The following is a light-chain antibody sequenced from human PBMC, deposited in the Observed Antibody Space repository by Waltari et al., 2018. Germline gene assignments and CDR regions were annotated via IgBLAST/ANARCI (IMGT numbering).Light chain of an antibody. CDR1: QNVLYSSNNKNY. V-gene: IGKV4-1*01. Sequence: DIVMTQSPESLAVSLGERATIPCRSSQNVLYSSNNKNYLSWYQQKPGQPPKLLIYWASTRESGVPDRFSGSGSGTDFTLTISGLQAEDVAVYYCQQYYTTPMYPFGQGTKLEIK. CDR3: QQYYTTPMYP. CDR2: WAS. J-gene: IGKJ2*01.